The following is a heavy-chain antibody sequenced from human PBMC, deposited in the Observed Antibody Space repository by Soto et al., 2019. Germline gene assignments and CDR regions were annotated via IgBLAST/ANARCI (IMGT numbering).Heavy chain of an antibody. D-gene: IGHD2-21*01. V-gene: IGHV4-59*12. Sequence: XXTLSLTCTVSSGSITSYYWSWIRQPPGKAXEWIGXIYYRAPTTYXXSLQSPVXXSVETSKNKISLKMSSVTAADTAVYYCVRGVVPWGQGTLATVPS. CDR2: IYYRAPT. CDR3: VRGVVP. CDR1: SGSITSYY. J-gene: IGHJ5*02.